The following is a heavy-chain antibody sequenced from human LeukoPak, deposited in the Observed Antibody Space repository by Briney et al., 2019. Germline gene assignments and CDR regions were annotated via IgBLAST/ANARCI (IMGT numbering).Heavy chain of an antibody. D-gene: IGHD2-2*01. Sequence: GSLRLSCAASGFTFSSYAMHWVRQAPGKGLEWVAVISYDGSNKYYADSVKGRFTISRDNSKNTLYLQMNSLRAKDTAVYYCARGSAGYCSSTSCYDWGYYYYYMDVWGKGTTVTGSS. J-gene: IGHJ6*03. CDR1: GFTFSSYA. CDR2: ISYDGSNK. V-gene: IGHV3-30*04. CDR3: ARGSAGYCSSTSCYDWGYYYYYMDV.